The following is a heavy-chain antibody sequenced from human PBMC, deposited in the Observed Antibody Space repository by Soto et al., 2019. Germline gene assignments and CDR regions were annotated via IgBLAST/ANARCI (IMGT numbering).Heavy chain of an antibody. D-gene: IGHD3-16*01. V-gene: IGHV5-51*01. CDR1: GYTFSSYW. Sequence: GESLKISFQGSGYTFSSYWISWVRQMPGKGLEWMGIIFPRDFDTRYSPSFQGQVTISADKSISTAYLQWSTLKASDNAMYYCARRGAVAPSDAFDIWGQGTMVAVSS. CDR2: IFPRDFDT. J-gene: IGHJ3*02. CDR3: ARRGAVAPSDAFDI.